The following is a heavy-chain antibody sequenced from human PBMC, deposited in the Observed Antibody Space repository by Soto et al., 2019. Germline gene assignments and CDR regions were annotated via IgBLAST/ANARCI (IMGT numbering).Heavy chain of an antibody. V-gene: IGHV3-33*01. CDR3: ARDHIQAGNACDI. CDR1: GFTFSSYG. D-gene: IGHD3-10*01. Sequence: QVQLVESGGGVVQPGRSLRLSCAASGFTFSSYGMHWVRQAPGKGLEWVAVIWYDGSNKYYADSVKGRFTISRDNSKNTLYLQMNSLRAEDTAVYYCARDHIQAGNACDIWGQGTMVTVSS. J-gene: IGHJ3*02. CDR2: IWYDGSNK.